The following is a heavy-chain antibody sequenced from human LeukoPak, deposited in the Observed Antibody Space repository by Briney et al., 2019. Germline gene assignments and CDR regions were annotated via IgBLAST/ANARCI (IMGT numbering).Heavy chain of an antibody. D-gene: IGHD5-18*01. CDR2: INHSGNT. J-gene: IGHJ4*02. Sequence: PSETLSLTCTVSGGSISSSSYYWNWIRQPPGKGLEWIGEINHSGNTNYNPSLKSRVTISVDKSKNQFSLKVSSVTDADTAVYYCTTSRGSRYGYRALELPPTPVDWGQGTLVTVSS. CDR1: GGSISSSSYY. CDR3: TTSRGSRYGYRALELPPTPVD. V-gene: IGHV4-61*05.